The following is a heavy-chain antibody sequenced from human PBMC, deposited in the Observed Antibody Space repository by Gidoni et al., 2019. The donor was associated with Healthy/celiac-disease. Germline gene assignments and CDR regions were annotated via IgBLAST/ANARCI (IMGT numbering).Heavy chain of an antibody. CDR3: AREFREFDY. Sequence: EVQLVESGGGLVKPGGSMRLSCAASGFTFSSYSMNWVRQAPGKGLEWVSSISSRSSYIYYADSVKGRFTISRDNAKNSLYLQMNSLRAEDTAVYYCAREFREFDYWGQGTLVTVSS. J-gene: IGHJ4*02. V-gene: IGHV3-21*01. D-gene: IGHD1-26*01. CDR1: GFTFSSYS. CDR2: ISSRSSYI.